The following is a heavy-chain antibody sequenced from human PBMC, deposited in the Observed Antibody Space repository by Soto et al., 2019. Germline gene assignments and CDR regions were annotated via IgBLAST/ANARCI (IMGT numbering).Heavy chain of an antibody. D-gene: IGHD3-10*01. V-gene: IGHV3-30*18. CDR3: AKEGLWFGGQSD. Sequence: GGSLRLSCAASGFTFSSYGMHWVRQAPGKGLEWVAVISYDGSNKYYADSVKGRFTISRDNSKNTLYLQMNSLRAEDTAVYYCAKEGLWFGGQSDWGQGTLVTVSS. CDR2: ISYDGSNK. J-gene: IGHJ4*02. CDR1: GFTFSSYG.